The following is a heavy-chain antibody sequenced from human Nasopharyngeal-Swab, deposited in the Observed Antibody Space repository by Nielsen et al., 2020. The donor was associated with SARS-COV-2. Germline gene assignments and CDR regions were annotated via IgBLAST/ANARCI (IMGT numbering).Heavy chain of an antibody. CDR3: VRSSTASSDWYGHRSAFDI. CDR2: VYPGDSDI. J-gene: IGHJ3*02. CDR1: GDSFSRHL. Sequence: GESLKISCQASGDSFSRHLISWVRQKPGKGLEWMGSVYPGDSDIKYSPSFRGQVTISADKSISSASLQWTSLQASDTVMYYCVRSSTASSDWYGHRSAFDIWCQGTMVTVSS. V-gene: IGHV5-51*01. D-gene: IGHD6-19*01.